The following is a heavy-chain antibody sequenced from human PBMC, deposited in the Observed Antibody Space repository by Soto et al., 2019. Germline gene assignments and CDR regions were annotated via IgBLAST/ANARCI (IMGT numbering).Heavy chain of an antibody. CDR1: GGSISSSSYY. CDR3: ARINKGYGTDS. J-gene: IGHJ4*02. D-gene: IGHD5-18*01. Sequence: WTGPGGSISSSSYYWGCIRQPPGKGLEWIASIDYTGNTFYNPSLTSRVTISVDTSKNQFSLKVTSVTAADTAVYYCARINKGYGTDSWGQGTLVTVSS. CDR2: IDYTGNT. V-gene: IGHV4-39*01.